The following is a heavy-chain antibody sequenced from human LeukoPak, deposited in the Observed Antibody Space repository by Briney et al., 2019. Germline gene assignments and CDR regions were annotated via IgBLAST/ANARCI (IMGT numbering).Heavy chain of an antibody. J-gene: IGHJ4*02. CDR3: ARGGLEYSSSSGGFDY. D-gene: IGHD6-6*01. Sequence: ASVKVSCKASGYTFTSYVINWVRQATGQGVEWMGWMNPNRGKTGYAQKFQGRVTMTRNTSISKAYMELSSLRSEDTAVYYCARGGLEYSSSSGGFDYWGQGTLVTVPS. CDR2: MNPNRGKT. V-gene: IGHV1-8*01. CDR1: GYTFTSYV.